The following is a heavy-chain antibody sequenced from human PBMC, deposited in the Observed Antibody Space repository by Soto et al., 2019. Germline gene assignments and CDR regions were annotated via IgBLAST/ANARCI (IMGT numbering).Heavy chain of an antibody. CDR2: IRKSGTIT. V-gene: IGHV3-48*01. Sequence: EVQLVESGGGLVQPGGSLRLSCAASGFTFSTYSMNWVRQVPGKGLEWVAYIRKSGTITHYADSVKGRFIISRDDARNSLYLQMNSLRVDDTAVYYCTRDPHSLDFWGQGALVTVSS. J-gene: IGHJ4*02. CDR1: GFTFSTYS. CDR3: TRDPHSLDF. D-gene: IGHD2-15*01.